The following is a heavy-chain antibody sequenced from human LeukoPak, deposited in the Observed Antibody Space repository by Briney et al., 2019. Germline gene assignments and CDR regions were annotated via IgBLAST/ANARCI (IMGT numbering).Heavy chain of an antibody. CDR3: ARDMVDYYDSSGYSDDAFDI. CDR2: IYYSGST. D-gene: IGHD3-22*01. J-gene: IGHJ3*02. V-gene: IGHV4-39*07. CDR1: GVSISSSSYY. Sequence: SETLSLTCTVSGVSISSSSYYWGWIRQPPGKGLEWIGSIYYSGSTYYNPSLKSRVTISIDTSKNQFSLKLSSVTAADTAVYYCARDMVDYYDSSGYSDDAFDIWGQGTMVTVSS.